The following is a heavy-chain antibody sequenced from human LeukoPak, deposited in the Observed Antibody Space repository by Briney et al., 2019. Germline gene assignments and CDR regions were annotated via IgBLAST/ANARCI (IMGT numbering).Heavy chain of an antibody. CDR1: GGSISSSSYY. V-gene: IGHV4-39*01. Sequence: PSETLSLTCTVPGGSISSSSYYWGWIRQPPGKGLEWIGSIYYSGSTYYNPSLKSRVTISVDTSKNQFSLKLSSVTAADTAVYYCASSGYYYLMYYWGQGTLVTVSS. J-gene: IGHJ4*02. CDR3: ASSGYYYLMYY. D-gene: IGHD3-22*01. CDR2: IYYSGST.